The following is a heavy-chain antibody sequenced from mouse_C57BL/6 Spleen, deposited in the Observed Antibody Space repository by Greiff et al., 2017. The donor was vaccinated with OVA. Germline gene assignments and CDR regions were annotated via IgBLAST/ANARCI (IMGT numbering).Heavy chain of an antibody. CDR3: ARDQSYPAWFAY. D-gene: IGHD1-1*01. Sequence: VPLKESGGGLVKPGGSLKLSCAASGFTFSSYALSWVRQTPEKRLEWVATISDGGSYTYYPDNVKGRFTISRDNAKNNLYLQMSHLKSEDTAMYYCARDQSYPAWFAYWGQGTLVTVSA. V-gene: IGHV5-4*01. CDR2: ISDGGSYT. CDR1: GFTFSSYA. J-gene: IGHJ3*01.